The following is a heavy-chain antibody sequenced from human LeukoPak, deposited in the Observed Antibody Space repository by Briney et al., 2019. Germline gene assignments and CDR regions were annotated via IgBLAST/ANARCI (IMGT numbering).Heavy chain of an antibody. CDR3: AKWHSENAYHYYMDV. V-gene: IGHV3-30*02. J-gene: IGHJ6*03. CDR1: GFTFSTYG. CDR2: IWDEAAYK. D-gene: IGHD1-26*01. Sequence: GGSLRLSCAAAGFTFSTYGMHWVRQAPGKGLGWVSFIWDEAAYKYYADSVKGRFTISRDNSKNTLYLKMNSLRVEDAAVYYCAKWHSENAYHYYMDVWGKGTTVTVSS.